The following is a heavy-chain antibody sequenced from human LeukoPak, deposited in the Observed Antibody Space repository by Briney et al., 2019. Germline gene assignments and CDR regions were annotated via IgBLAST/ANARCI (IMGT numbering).Heavy chain of an antibody. D-gene: IGHD4-23*01. CDR3: ARLTPYPGVWASDY. J-gene: IGHJ4*02. Sequence: PSETLSLTCTVSGDSMSTHYWSWIRQPPGKGLEWIWYIFYSGSINYNPSLKSRVTMSVDTSKNQFSLKLSSVTAADTAVYYCARLTPYPGVWASDYWGQGTLVTVSS. CDR2: IFYSGSI. CDR1: GDSMSTHY. V-gene: IGHV4-59*08.